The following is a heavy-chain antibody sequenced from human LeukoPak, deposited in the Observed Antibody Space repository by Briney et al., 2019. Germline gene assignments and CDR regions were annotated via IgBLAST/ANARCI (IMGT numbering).Heavy chain of an antibody. CDR2: ISSSSSYI. CDR1: GFTFSSYS. Sequence: GGSLRLSCAASGFTFSSYSMNWVRQAPGKGLEWVSSISSSSSYIYYADSVKGRFTISRDNAKNSLYLQMNSLRAEDTAVYYCARAGPGMATIFPLYFDYWGQGTLVTVSS. V-gene: IGHV3-21*01. D-gene: IGHD5-12*01. J-gene: IGHJ4*02. CDR3: ARAGPGMATIFPLYFDY.